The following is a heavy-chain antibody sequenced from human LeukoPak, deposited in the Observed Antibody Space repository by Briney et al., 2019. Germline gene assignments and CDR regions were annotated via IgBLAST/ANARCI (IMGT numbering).Heavy chain of an antibody. Sequence: PSETLSLTCTVSGGSISSYYWSWIRQPPGKGLEWIGYIYYSGSTNYNPSLKSRVTISVDTSKNQFSLKLSSVTAADTAVYYCARHHLSKYYYDSSGTYAFDIWGQGTMVTVSS. CDR3: ARHHLSKYYYDSSGTYAFDI. D-gene: IGHD3-22*01. J-gene: IGHJ3*02. CDR2: IYYSGST. CDR1: GGSISSYY. V-gene: IGHV4-59*08.